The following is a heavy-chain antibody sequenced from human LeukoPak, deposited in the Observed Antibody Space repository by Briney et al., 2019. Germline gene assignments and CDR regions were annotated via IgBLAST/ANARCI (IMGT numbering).Heavy chain of an antibody. CDR1: GFIFSGYW. V-gene: IGHV3-7*03. D-gene: IGHD4/OR15-4a*01. CDR2: TKQDGSET. J-gene: IGHJ4*02. Sequence: PGGSLRLSCAASGFIFSGYWMSWVRQAPGKGLEWVANTKQDGSETYYVDSVKGRFTISRDNAKNSLYLQMNSLRGEDTAVYYCAREDVITTTEDYWGQGTLVTVSS. CDR3: AREDVITTTEDY.